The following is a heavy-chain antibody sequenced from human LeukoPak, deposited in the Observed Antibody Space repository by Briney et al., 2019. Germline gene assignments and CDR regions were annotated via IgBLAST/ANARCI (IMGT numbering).Heavy chain of an antibody. Sequence: GGSLRLSCAASGFTFTSYAMSWVRQAPGKGLEWVSGISASGGSTYHAESVKGRFTISRDNSKNTLYLQMNSLRAEDTALYYCARAPFYYDSSGYPYFDGWGQGTLVTVSS. D-gene: IGHD3-22*01. CDR3: ARAPFYYDSSGYPYFDG. J-gene: IGHJ4*02. CDR1: GFTFTSYA. V-gene: IGHV3-23*01. CDR2: ISASGGST.